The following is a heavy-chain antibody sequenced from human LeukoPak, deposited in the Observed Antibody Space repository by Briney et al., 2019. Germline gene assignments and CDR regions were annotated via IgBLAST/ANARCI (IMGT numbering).Heavy chain of an antibody. CDR3: ASQWGSSYAYYFDY. V-gene: IGHV3-48*03. D-gene: IGHD5-18*01. J-gene: IGHJ4*02. CDR2: ISSSGSTI. CDR1: GFTFSSYE. Sequence: PGGSLRLSCAASGFTFSSYEMNWVRQAPGKGLEWVSYISSSGSTIYYADSVKGRFTISRDNAKNSLYLQMNSLRAEDTAVYYCASQWGSSYAYYFDYWGQGTLVTVSS.